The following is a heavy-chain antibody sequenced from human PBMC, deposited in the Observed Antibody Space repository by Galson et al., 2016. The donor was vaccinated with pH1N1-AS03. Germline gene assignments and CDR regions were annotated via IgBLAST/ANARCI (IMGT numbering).Heavy chain of an antibody. CDR1: GYTFTNFG. CDR2: ISGYDDDT. V-gene: IGHV1-18*01. CDR3: ARDRGFRPDTFDI. D-gene: IGHD2-15*01. J-gene: IGHJ3*02. Sequence: SVKVSCKASGYTFTNFGINWVRQAPGQGLEWMGWISGYDDDTNYAQNVAGRVTMTTDKSTSTVYMELRSLRSDDPAVYYCARDRGFRPDTFDIWGQGTWVTVSS.